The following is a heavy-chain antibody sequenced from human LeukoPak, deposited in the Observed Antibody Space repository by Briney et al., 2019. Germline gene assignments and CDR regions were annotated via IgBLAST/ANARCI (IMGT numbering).Heavy chain of an antibody. CDR3: VRDYRGFDY. CDR2: ITTSGSTI. CDR1: GFTFSSYE. J-gene: IGHJ4*02. Sequence: GGSLRLSCAASGFTFSSYELNWVRQAPGKGLEWVSYITTSGSTIYYADSVKGRFTISRENAKNSLYLQMNSLRAEDTAVYYCVRDYRGFDYWGQGTLVTVFS. V-gene: IGHV3-48*03. D-gene: IGHD1-26*01.